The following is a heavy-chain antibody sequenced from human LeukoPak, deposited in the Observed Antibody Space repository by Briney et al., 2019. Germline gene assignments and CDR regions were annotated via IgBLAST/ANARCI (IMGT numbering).Heavy chain of an antibody. CDR3: TRDRASSSWYLPFDY. D-gene: IGHD6-13*01. V-gene: IGHV1-18*01. CDR2: ISAYNGNT. CDR1: GYTFTSYG. Sequence: ASVKVSCKASGYTFTSYGISWVRQAPGQGLEWMGWISAYNGNTNYAQKLQGRVTMTTDTSTSTAYMELRSLRSDDTAVYYCTRDRASSSWYLPFDYWGQGTLVTVSS. J-gene: IGHJ4*02.